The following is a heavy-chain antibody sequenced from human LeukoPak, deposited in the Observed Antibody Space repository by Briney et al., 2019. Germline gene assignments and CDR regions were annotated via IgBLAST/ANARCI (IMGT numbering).Heavy chain of an antibody. J-gene: IGHJ4*02. Sequence: SETLSLICAVSGGSISSGGYSWSWIRQPPGKGLEWIGYIYHSGSTYYNPSLKSRATISVDRSKNQFSLKLSSVTAADTAVYYCARGDYYGPYYFDYWGQGTLVTVSS. CDR2: IYHSGST. CDR1: GGSISSGGYS. D-gene: IGHD2-21*02. V-gene: IGHV4-30-2*01. CDR3: ARGDYYGPYYFDY.